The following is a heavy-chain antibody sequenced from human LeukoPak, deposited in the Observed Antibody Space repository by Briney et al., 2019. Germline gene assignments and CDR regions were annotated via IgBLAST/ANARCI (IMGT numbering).Heavy chain of an antibody. CDR3: TATRDKYVWESYLSDH. D-gene: IGHD3-16*02. V-gene: IGHV3-43D*04. CDR2: INWDGGST. CDR1: GFTFDDYA. J-gene: IGHJ4*02. Sequence: GGSLRLSCAASGFTFDDYAMHWVRQAPGKGLEWVSLINWDGGSTYYADSVKGRFTISRDNSKNSLYLRMNSLRAEDTALYYCTATRDKYVWESYLSDHWGQGTLVTVSS.